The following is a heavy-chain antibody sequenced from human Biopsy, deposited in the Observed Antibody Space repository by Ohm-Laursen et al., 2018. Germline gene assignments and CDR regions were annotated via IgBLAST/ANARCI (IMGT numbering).Heavy chain of an antibody. J-gene: IGHJ6*02. D-gene: IGHD3-22*01. CDR2: INHSGRT. CDR1: GESFNGYY. Sequence: SETLSLTCPAYGESFNGYYWSRIRQTPGKGLEWIGEINHSGRTNYNPSLKSRVTISVDTSKNQFSLKVRSVTAADTAVYYCVRGVDYYDPYHYYALDVWGQGTAVTVSS. V-gene: IGHV4-34*01. CDR3: VRGVDYYDPYHYYALDV.